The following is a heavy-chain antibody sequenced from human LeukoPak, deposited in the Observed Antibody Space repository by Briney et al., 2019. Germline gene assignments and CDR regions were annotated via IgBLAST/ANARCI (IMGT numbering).Heavy chain of an antibody. CDR2: IWYDGSNK. V-gene: IGHV3-33*01. Sequence: PGGSLRLSCAASGFTFSSYGMHWVRQAPGKGLEWVAVIWYDGSNKYYADSVKGRFTISRDNSKNTLYLQMNSLRAEDTAVYYCARDPDYGSGSYYTLYYYYVMDVWGQGTTVTVSS. CDR3: ARDPDYGSGSYYTLYYYYVMDV. J-gene: IGHJ6*02. CDR1: GFTFSSYG. D-gene: IGHD3-10*01.